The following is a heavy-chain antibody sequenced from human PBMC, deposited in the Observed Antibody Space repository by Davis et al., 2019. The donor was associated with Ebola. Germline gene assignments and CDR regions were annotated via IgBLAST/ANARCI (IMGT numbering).Heavy chain of an antibody. J-gene: IGHJ6*04. CDR1: AFTFSDYS. CDR2: ISSNGSNK. D-gene: IGHD3-3*01. V-gene: IGHV3-30*04. Sequence: SLTISCAPSAFTFSDYSIHCVRQVPGKGLEWVAVISSNGSNKYYADSVKGRFTISRDNSKNTLYLQMNSLRAEDTAVYYCAKSGLSFGVVKYHYGMDVWGKGTTVTVSS. CDR3: AKSGLSFGVVKYHYGMDV.